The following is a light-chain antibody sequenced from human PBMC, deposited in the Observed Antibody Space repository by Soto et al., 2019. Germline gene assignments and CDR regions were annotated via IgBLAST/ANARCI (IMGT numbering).Light chain of an antibody. Sequence: EIVLTQSPGTLSLSPGERATLSCRASQSVSSSYLAWYQQKPGQAPRLLIYGASSRATGIPDRFSGSGSGTDFTLTISRLEPEDFAVYYCQQFGSSPLFTFGPGTKXXVK. CDR2: GAS. CDR1: QSVSSSY. J-gene: IGKJ3*01. V-gene: IGKV3-20*01. CDR3: QQFGSSPLFT.